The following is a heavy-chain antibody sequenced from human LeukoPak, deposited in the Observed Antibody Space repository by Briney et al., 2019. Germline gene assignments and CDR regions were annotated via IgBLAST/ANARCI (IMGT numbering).Heavy chain of an antibody. V-gene: IGHV4-61*09. CDR2: IHTSGST. CDR3: ARHGIWSSYYYGSGSYVGFDY. J-gene: IGHJ4*02. CDR1: GASISSTSYC. D-gene: IGHD3-10*01. Sequence: SETLSLTCTVSGASISSTSYCWGWIRQPAGKGLEWIGHIHTSGSTNYNPSLKSRVTISVDTSKNQFSLKLSSVTAADTAVYYCARHGIWSSYYYGSGSYVGFDYWGQGTLVTVSS.